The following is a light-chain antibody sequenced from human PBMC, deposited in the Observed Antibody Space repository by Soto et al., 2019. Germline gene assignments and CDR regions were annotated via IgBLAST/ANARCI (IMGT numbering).Light chain of an antibody. J-gene: IGLJ1*01. CDR3: AAWDDSLGAYV. Sequence: SALTQPPSASATPGQRVTISCSGSNSNIGTNTVNWYQQLLGTAPRLLIYTNNQRPSGVPQRFSGSKTGTSASLAIGGLQSEDGADYYCAAWDDSLGAYVFGTGTKVTVL. CDR2: TNN. V-gene: IGLV1-44*01. CDR1: NSNIGTNT.